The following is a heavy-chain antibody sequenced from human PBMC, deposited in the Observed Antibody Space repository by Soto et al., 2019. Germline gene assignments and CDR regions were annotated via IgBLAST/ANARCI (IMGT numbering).Heavy chain of an antibody. D-gene: IGHD3-3*01. J-gene: IGHJ4*02. V-gene: IGHV1-69*13. Sequence: SVKVSCKASGGTLNNYAINWVRQAPGQGLEWMGGILPVSAPPDYAQKFQGRVSITADHSTSTVYMELSRLKSDDTAVYFCATDSNYDVSNSFWGQGTMVTVYS. CDR1: GGTLNNYA. CDR2: ILPVSAPP. CDR3: ATDSNYDVSNSF.